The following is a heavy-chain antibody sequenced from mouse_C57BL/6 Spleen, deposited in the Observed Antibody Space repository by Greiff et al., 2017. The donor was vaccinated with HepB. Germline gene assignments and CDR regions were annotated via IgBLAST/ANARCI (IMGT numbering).Heavy chain of an antibody. D-gene: IGHD1-1*01. CDR1: GYTFTSYW. CDR3: AREGNYYVSSYFDY. CDR2: IYPGSGST. J-gene: IGHJ2*01. V-gene: IGHV1-55*01. Sequence: QVQLKQPGAELVKPGASVKMSCKASGYTFTSYWITWVKQRPGQGLEWIGDIYPGSGSTNYNEKFKSKATLTVDTSSSTAYMQLSSLTSEDSAVYDCAREGNYYVSSYFDYWGQGTTLTVSS.